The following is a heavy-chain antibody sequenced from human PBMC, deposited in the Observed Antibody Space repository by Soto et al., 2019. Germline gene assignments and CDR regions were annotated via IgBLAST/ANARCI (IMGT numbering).Heavy chain of an antibody. Sequence: KPSETLSLTCAVYGGSFSGYYWSWIRQPPGKGLEWIGEINHSGSTNYNPSLKSRVTISVDTSKNQFSLKLSSVTAADTAVYYCATNPKITGTTSYNYYYYGMDVWGQGTTVTVS. CDR1: GGSFSGYY. CDR2: INHSGST. V-gene: IGHV4-34*01. D-gene: IGHD1-20*01. CDR3: ATNPKITGTTSYNYYYYGMDV. J-gene: IGHJ6*02.